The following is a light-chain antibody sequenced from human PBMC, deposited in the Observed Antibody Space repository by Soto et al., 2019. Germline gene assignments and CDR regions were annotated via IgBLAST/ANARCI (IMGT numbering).Light chain of an antibody. J-gene: IGKJ5*01. CDR3: QQSYSTPS. Sequence: EFVLTQSPGTLSLSPGERATLSCRASETVRNNYLAWYQQKPGQAPRLLIYDASSRATGIPDRFSGSGSGTDFTLTISSLQPEDFATYYCQQSYSTPSFGQGTRLEIK. V-gene: IGKV3D-20*02. CDR1: ETVRNNY. CDR2: DAS.